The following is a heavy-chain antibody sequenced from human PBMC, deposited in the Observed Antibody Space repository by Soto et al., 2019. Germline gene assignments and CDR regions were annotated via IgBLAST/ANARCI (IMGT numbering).Heavy chain of an antibody. V-gene: IGHV4-59*01. CDR2: RYNTGST. CDR1: RDSIRNYY. CDR3: PRWGPRYFDP. J-gene: IGHJ5*02. D-gene: IGHD1-20*01. Sequence: SETLSLTCTVSRDSIRNYYLSWIRQPPGKRLEWIGYRYNTGSTNYSPSLRSRVTISVDTSKNQFSLKLTSLSAADTAVYYCPRWGPRYFDPWGQGILVTVSS.